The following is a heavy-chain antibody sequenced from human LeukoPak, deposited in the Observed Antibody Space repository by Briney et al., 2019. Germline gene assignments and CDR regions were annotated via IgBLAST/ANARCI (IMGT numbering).Heavy chain of an antibody. J-gene: IGHJ4*02. D-gene: IGHD4-17*01. CDR2: ISSSSSYI. CDR3: ARRPRRGDYNLDFDY. CDR1: GFTFSSYS. Sequence: GGSLRLSCAASGFTFSSYSMNWVRQAPGKGLEWVSSISSSSSYIYYADSVKGRFTISRDNAKNSLYLQMNSLRAEDTAVYYCARRPRRGDYNLDFDYWGQGTLVTVSS. V-gene: IGHV3-21*01.